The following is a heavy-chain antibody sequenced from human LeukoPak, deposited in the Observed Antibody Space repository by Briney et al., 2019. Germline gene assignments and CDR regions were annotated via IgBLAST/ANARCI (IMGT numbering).Heavy chain of an antibody. CDR3: ARRTVHSSGWNYYFDY. CDR1: GGTFSSYA. V-gene: IGHV1-46*01. Sequence: ASVKVSCTASGGTFSSYAISWVRQAPGQGLEWMGIINPSGGSTSYAQKFQGRVTMTRDTSTSTVYMELSSLRSEDTAVYYCARRTVHSSGWNYYFDYWGQGTLVTVSS. J-gene: IGHJ4*02. CDR2: INPSGGST. D-gene: IGHD6-19*01.